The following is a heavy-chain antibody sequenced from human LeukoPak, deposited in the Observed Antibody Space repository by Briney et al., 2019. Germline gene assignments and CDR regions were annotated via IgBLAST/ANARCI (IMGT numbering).Heavy chain of an antibody. CDR2: INHSGST. J-gene: IGHJ4*02. V-gene: IGHV4-34*01. Sequence: PSETLSLTCAVYGGSFSGYYWSWIRQPPGKGLEWIGEINHSGSTNYNPSLKSRVTISVDTSKNQFSLKLSSVTAADTAVYYCARVPVGAAVFDYWGQGTLVTVSS. CDR3: ARVPVGAAVFDY. CDR1: GGSFSGYY. D-gene: IGHD1-26*01.